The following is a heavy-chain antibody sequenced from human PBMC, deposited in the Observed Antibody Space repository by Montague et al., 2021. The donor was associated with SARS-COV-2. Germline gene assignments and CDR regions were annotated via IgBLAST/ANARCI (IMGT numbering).Heavy chain of an antibody. J-gene: IGHJ4*02. V-gene: IGHV6-1*01. CDR1: GDSVSSHSAA. CDR3: AREGTVPGPRGIYFDD. Sequence: CAISGDSVSSHSAAWNWTRQSPSEGLEWLGRTYYRSKWYTDYAPSVKTRITITPDTSNNQFSLHLNSVTPGDTAVYYCAREGTVPGPRGIYFDDWGQGTLVTVSS. D-gene: IGHD1-1*01. CDR2: TYYRSKWYT.